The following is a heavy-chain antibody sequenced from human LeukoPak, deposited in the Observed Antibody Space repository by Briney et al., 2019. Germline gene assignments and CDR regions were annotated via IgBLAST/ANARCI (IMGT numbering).Heavy chain of an antibody. Sequence: SETPSLTCTVSGGSISPYHWGWIRQPPGKGLEWTGYIYYSGSTNYNPSLNSRATISVDTSKNQFSLRLSSVTAADTPIYYCARAVSGRFDYWGQGTLVTVSS. V-gene: IGHV4-59*08. CDR2: IYYSGST. CDR3: ARAVSGRFDY. D-gene: IGHD6-19*01. J-gene: IGHJ4*02. CDR1: GGSISPYH.